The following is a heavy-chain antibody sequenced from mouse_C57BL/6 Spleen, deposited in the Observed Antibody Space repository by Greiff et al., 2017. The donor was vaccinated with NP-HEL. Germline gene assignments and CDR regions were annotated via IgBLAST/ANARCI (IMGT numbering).Heavy chain of an antibody. Sequence: VKLQQPGAELVKPGASVKLSCKASGYTFTSYWMQWVKQRPGQGLEWIGEIDPSDSYTNYNQKFKGKATLTVDTSSSTAYMQLSSLTSEDSAVYYCARSWDGVAYWGQGTLVTVSA. CDR3: ARSWDGVAY. J-gene: IGHJ3*01. CDR2: IDPSDSYT. CDR1: GYTFTSYW. D-gene: IGHD4-1*01. V-gene: IGHV1-50*01.